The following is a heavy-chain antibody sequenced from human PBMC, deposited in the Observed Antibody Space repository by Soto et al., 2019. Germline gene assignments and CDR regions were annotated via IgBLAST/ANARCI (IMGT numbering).Heavy chain of an antibody. CDR2: IYYTGST. D-gene: IGHD1-26*01. CDR3: AGIYSGSPGGTLRS. V-gene: IGHV4-31*03. Sequence: QVQLQESGPGLVKPSQTLSLTCTVSGGSISSGGYYWSWIRQHPGKGLEWIGYIYYTGSTYYNPSLNSRVTISVDTSKNQSSRKLSSVTAADTAVYYCAGIYSGSPGGTLRSWGQGTLVTVSS. J-gene: IGHJ5*02. CDR1: GGSISSGGYY.